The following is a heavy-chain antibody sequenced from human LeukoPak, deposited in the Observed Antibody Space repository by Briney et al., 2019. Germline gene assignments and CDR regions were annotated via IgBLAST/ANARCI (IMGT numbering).Heavy chain of an antibody. CDR2: IYYSGST. D-gene: IGHD5-18*01. J-gene: IGHJ3*02. V-gene: IGHV4-59*01. CDR3: ARGFHSYYAFDI. CDR1: GGSISSYY. Sequence: PSETLSLTCTVSGGSISSYYWSWIRQPPGKGLEWIGYIYYSGSTNYNPSLKSRVTISVDTPKNQFSLKLSSVTAADTAVYYCARGFHSYYAFDIWGQGTIVTVSS.